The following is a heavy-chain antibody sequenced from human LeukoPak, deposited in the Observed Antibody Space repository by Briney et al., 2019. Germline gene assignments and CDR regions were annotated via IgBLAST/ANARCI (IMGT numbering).Heavy chain of an antibody. J-gene: IGHJ4*02. CDR2: IRSKANSYAT. Sequence: PGGSLRLSCAASGFTFSRSWMSWVRQASGKGLEWVGRIRSKANSYATAYAASVKGRFTISRDDSKNTAYLQMNSLKTEDTAVYYCTKTRGDDSSGYYLFDYWGQGTLVTVSS. CDR1: GFTFSRSW. CDR3: TKTRGDDSSGYYLFDY. V-gene: IGHV3-73*01. D-gene: IGHD3-22*01.